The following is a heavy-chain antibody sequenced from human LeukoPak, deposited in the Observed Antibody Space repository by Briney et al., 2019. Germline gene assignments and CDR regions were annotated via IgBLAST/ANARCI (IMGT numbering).Heavy chain of an antibody. CDR3: ARAPPYYYYMDV. CDR2: INPSGGST. V-gene: IGHV1-46*01. J-gene: IGHJ6*03. CDR1: GYTFTSYY. Sequence: ASVKVSCKASGYTFTSYYMHWVRQAPGQGLEWTGIINPSGGSTSYAQKFQGRVTMTRDMSTSTVYMELSSLRSEDTAVYYCARAPPYYYYMDVWGKGTTVTVSS.